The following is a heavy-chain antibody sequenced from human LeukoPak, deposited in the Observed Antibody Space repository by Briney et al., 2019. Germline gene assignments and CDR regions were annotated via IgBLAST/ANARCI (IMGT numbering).Heavy chain of an antibody. CDR2: IWYDGSNK. D-gene: IGHD3-10*01. CDR1: GFTFSSYG. J-gene: IGHJ3*02. Sequence: GGSLILSCAASGFTFSSYGMHWVRQAPGKGLEWVAVIWYDGSNKYYADSVKGRFTISRDNSKNTLYLQMNSLRAEDTAVYYCARGDAIFGELLGAFDIWGQGTMVTVSS. V-gene: IGHV3-33*01. CDR3: ARGDAIFGELLGAFDI.